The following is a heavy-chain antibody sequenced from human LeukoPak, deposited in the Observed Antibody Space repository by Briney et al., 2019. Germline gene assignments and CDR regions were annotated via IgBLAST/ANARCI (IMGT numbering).Heavy chain of an antibody. J-gene: IGHJ4*02. D-gene: IGHD5-12*01. CDR2: IYYGGNT. CDR3: ARGMSGYSSYDF. CDR1: GSIVNSNY. V-gene: IGHV3-66*01. Sequence: PGGSLRLSCAAYGSIVNSNYLSLVRQAPGKGLEWVSVIYYGGNTYYADSVQGRFTLSSDNSKNTLYLQMNSLRAEDTAVYYCARGMSGYSSYDFRGQGILVTVSS.